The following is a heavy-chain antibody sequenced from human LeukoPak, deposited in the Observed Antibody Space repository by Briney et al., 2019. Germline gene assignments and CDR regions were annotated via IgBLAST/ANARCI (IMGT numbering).Heavy chain of an antibody. V-gene: IGHV3-30*18. CDR3: AKGGLGIAAADTHYYYYGMDV. CDR2: ISYDGSNK. CDR1: GFTFSSYG. J-gene: IGHJ6*02. D-gene: IGHD6-13*01. Sequence: GSLRLSCAASGFTFSSYGMHWVRQAPGKGLEWVAVISYDGSNKYYADSVKGRFTISRDNSKNTLYLQMNSRRAEDTAVYYCAKGGLGIAAADTHYYYYGMDVWGQGTTVTVSS.